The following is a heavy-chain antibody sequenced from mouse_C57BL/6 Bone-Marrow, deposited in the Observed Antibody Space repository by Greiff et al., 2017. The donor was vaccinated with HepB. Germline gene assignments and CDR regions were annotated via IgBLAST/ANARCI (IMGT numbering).Heavy chain of an antibody. Sequence: QVQLQQPGAELVKPGASVKLSCKASGYTFTSYWMHWVKQRPGQGLEWIGMIHPISGSTNYNEKFKSKATLTVDKSSSTAYMQLSSLTSEDSAVYYCATRLAYYYGSSYVGYYAMDYWGQGTSVTVSS. V-gene: IGHV1-64*01. CDR1: GYTFTSYW. D-gene: IGHD1-1*01. CDR3: ATRLAYYYGSSYVGYYAMDY. J-gene: IGHJ4*01. CDR2: IHPISGST.